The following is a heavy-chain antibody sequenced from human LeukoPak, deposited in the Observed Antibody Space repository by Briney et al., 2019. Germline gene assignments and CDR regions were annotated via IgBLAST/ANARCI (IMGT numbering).Heavy chain of an antibody. V-gene: IGHV3-30*18. D-gene: IGHD2-21*01. CDR3: AKEFNRGLPDY. CDR1: GFTFSTYG. CDR2: ISYDGSNE. J-gene: IGHJ4*02. Sequence: GGSLRRSCAASGFTFSTYGMHWVRQAPGKGLEWVAVISYDGSNEYYADSVKGRFTISRDNSKNTLYLQMSSLRAEDTAVYYCAKEFNRGLPDYWGQGTLVTAPS.